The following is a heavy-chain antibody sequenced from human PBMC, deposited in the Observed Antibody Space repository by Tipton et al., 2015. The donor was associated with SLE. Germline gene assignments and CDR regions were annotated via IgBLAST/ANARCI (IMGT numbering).Heavy chain of an antibody. J-gene: IGHJ2*01. D-gene: IGHD2-21*01. Sequence: TLSLTCTVSGGSISSGGHYWSWIRQPAGKGLEWIGRIHASGSSGSTEYNPSLKSRVSMSLDTSKNQFSLNLTSVTAAETALYYWARDGVRKGLWLFDLWGRVTLPTVSS. V-gene: IGHV4-61*02. CDR1: GGSISSGGHY. CDR3: ARDGVRKGLWLFDL. CDR2: IHASGSSGST.